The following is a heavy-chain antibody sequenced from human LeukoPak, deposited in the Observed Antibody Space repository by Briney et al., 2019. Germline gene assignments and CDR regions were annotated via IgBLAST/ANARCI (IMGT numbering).Heavy chain of an antibody. CDR1: GYTFTDYY. CDR3: ARAIAAAGFNWFDP. Sequence: ASVKVSCKASGYTFTDYYINWVRQAPGQGLEWMGWINPNSGDTNYAQKFQDRVTMTRDTSISTAYIELNLLRSDDTAVYYCARAIAAAGFNWFDPWGQGTLVTVSS. J-gene: IGHJ5*02. CDR2: INPNSGDT. D-gene: IGHD6-13*01. V-gene: IGHV1-2*02.